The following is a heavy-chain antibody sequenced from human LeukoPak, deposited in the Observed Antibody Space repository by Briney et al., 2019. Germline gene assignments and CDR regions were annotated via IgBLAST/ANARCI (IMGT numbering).Heavy chain of an antibody. CDR3: ARASDLYSGSSYYYYMDV. CDR2: MNPNSGNT. V-gene: IGHV1-8*03. Sequence: GASVKVSCKASGYTFTSYDINWVRQATGQGLEWMGWMNPNSGNTGYAQKFQGRVTITRNTSISTAYMELSSLRSEDTAVYYCARASDLYSGSSYYYYMDVWGKGTTVSVSS. J-gene: IGHJ6*03. CDR1: GYTFTSYD. D-gene: IGHD1-26*01.